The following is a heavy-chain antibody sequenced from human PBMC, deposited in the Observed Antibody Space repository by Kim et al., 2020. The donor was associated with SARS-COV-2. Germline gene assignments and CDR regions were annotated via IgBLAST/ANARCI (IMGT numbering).Heavy chain of an antibody. CDR2: ISSSGSTI. J-gene: IGHJ3*02. D-gene: IGHD4-17*01. Sequence: GGSLRLSCAASGFTFSDYYMSWIRQAPGKGLEWVSYISSSGSTIYYADSVKGRFTISRDNAKNSLYLQMNSLRAEDTAVYYCARDLNGDYLYDAFDTWGQGTMVTVSS. V-gene: IGHV3-11*01. CDR1: GFTFSDYY. CDR3: ARDLNGDYLYDAFDT.